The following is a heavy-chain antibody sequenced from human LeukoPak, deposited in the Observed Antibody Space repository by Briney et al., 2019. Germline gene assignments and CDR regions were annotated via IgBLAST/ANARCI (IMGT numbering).Heavy chain of an antibody. CDR2: ISSSGSTI. Sequence: GGSLRLSCAASGFTFSSYEMNWVRQAPGKGLEWVSYISSSGSTIYYADSVKGRFTISRDNAKNSLYLQMNSLSAEDTAVYYCARLYCSGGSCYYDYWGQGTLVTVS. CDR3: ARLYCSGGSCYYDY. D-gene: IGHD2-15*01. J-gene: IGHJ4*02. CDR1: GFTFSSYE. V-gene: IGHV3-48*03.